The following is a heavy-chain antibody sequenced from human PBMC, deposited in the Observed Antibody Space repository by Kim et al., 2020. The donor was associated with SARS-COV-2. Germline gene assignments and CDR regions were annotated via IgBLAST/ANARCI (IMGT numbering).Heavy chain of an antibody. CDR1: GFTFSSYA. CDR3: AKGGGESTGEFDY. J-gene: IGHJ4*02. Sequence: GGSLRLSCAASGFTFSSYAMSWVRQAPGKGLEWVSAISGSGGSTYYADSVKGRFSISRDNSKNTLYLQMNSLRAEDTAVYYCAKGGGESTGEFDYWGQGTLVTVSS. V-gene: IGHV3-23*01. CDR2: ISGSGGST. D-gene: IGHD3-16*01.